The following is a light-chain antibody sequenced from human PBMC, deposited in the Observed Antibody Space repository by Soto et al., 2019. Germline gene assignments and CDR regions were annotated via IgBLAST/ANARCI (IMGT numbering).Light chain of an antibody. CDR1: ASNLGGNP. CDR3: AAWDDSLNAVV. Sequence: QAVVTQPPSVSWTPEQKVSISCSGSASNLGGNPVNWYQHLPGAAPKLLIYTNHQRPSGVPDRFSGSKSGTSASLAISGLRSEDEANFYCAAWDDSLNAVVFGGGTKVTVL. CDR2: TNH. J-gene: IGLJ2*01. V-gene: IGLV1-44*01.